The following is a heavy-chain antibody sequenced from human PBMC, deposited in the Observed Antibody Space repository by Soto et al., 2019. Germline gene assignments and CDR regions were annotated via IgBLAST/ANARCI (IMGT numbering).Heavy chain of an antibody. J-gene: IGHJ4*02. Sequence: GGSLRLSCAASGFTFSSYAMSWVRQAPGKGLEWVSAISGSGGSTYYADSVKGRFTISRDNSKNTLYLQMNSLRVEDTAVYYCAKVEGLLGSYYFDYWGQGTLVTVSS. CDR2: ISGSGGST. CDR3: AKVEGLLGSYYFDY. D-gene: IGHD3-22*01. CDR1: GFTFSSYA. V-gene: IGHV3-23*01.